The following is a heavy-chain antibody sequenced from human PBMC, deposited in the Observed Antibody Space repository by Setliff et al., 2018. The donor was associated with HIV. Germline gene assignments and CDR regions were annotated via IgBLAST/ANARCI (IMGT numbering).Heavy chain of an antibody. CDR3: ARDHQTMLWLDY. CDR1: GDTFSTYV. D-gene: IGHD2-21*01. J-gene: IGHJ4*02. V-gene: IGHV1-69*10. CDR2: VTPILHTT. Sequence: ASVKVSCKSSGDTFSTYVFTWVRQAPGQGLEWMGGVTPILHTTNYAQKFQGRVTITADISTRTVYMELSSLTSEDTAIYYCARDHQTMLWLDYWGQGALVTVSS.